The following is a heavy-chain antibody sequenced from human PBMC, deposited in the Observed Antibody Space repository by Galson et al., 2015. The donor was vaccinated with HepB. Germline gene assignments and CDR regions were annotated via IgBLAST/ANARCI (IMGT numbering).Heavy chain of an antibody. CDR2: IYPDDSDT. CDR1: GYSFTSYW. CDR3: ARPKSSTLYYYYYYMDV. D-gene: IGHD6-13*01. J-gene: IGHJ6*03. V-gene: IGHV5-51*03. Sequence: QSGAEVKKPGESLKISCKGSGYSFTSYWIGWVRQMPGKGLEWMASIYPDDSDTRYSPSFQGQVTISADKSISTAYLQWSSLKASDTAMYYCARPKSSTLYYYYYYMDVWGKGTTVTVSS.